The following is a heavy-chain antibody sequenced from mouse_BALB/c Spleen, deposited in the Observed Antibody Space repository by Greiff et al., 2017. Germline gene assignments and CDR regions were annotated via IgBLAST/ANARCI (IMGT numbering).Heavy chain of an antibody. V-gene: IGHV5-6-5*01. D-gene: IGHD1-1*01. CDR1: GFTFSSYA. J-gene: IGHJ4*01. Sequence: DVHLVESGGGLVKPGGSLKLSCAASGFTFSSYAMSWVRQTPEKRLEWVASISSGGSTYYPDSVKGRFTISRDNARNILYLQMSSLRSEDTAMYYCARERYYYGSPYAMDYWGQGTSVTVSS. CDR2: ISSGGST. CDR3: ARERYYYGSPYAMDY.